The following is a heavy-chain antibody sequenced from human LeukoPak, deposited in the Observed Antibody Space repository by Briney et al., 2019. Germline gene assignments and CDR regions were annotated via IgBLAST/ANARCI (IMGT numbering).Heavy chain of an antibody. D-gene: IGHD1-26*01. CDR1: GGSFSGYY. V-gene: IGHV4-34*01. Sequence: SETLSLTCAVYGGSFSGYYWRWIRQPPGKGREWIGHINHSGSTNYTPSLKRRVTISVDTSKNQFSLKLSSVTAADTAVYYCARTELTLPSAMDVWGQGTTVTVSS. CDR2: INHSGST. J-gene: IGHJ6*02. CDR3: ARTELTLPSAMDV.